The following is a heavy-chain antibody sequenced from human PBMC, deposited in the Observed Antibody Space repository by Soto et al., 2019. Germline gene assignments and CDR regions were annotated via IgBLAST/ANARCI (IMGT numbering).Heavy chain of an antibody. CDR2: ISYDGSNK. CDR1: GFTFSSYA. V-gene: IGHV3-30-3*01. D-gene: IGHD2-15*01. CDR3: ARDPEGYCSGGSCSDAFDI. J-gene: IGHJ3*02. Sequence: QVQLVESGGGVVQPGRSLRLSCAASGFTFSSYAMHWVRQAPGKGLEWVAVISYDGSNKYYADSVKGRFTISRDNSKNTLYLQMNSLRAEDTAVYYCARDPEGYCSGGSCSDAFDIWGQGTMVTVSS.